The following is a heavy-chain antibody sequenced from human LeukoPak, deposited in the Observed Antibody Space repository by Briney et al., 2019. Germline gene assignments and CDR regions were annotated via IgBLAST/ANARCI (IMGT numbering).Heavy chain of an antibody. Sequence: PGGSLRLSCAASGFPFSSYAMSWVRQAPGKGLERVSDISGSGGSTYYADSVKGRFTISRDNSKNTLYLQMNSLRAEDTAVYYCAKSRIVGATWGARLDFWGQGTLVTVSS. CDR3: AKSRIVGATWGARLDF. D-gene: IGHD1-26*01. V-gene: IGHV3-23*01. J-gene: IGHJ4*02. CDR1: GFPFSSYA. CDR2: ISGSGGST.